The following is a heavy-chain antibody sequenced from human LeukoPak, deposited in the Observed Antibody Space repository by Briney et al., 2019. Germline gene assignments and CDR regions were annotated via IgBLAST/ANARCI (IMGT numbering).Heavy chain of an antibody. Sequence: SETLSLTCTVSGGSITSGGYYWGWIRQHPGKGLEWIVYIYYSRTTCYNPSLKRRVTVSVDTSKNQFSLKLSSVTAADTAVYSCARSRVTTSLLGPWCQGTLVTVSS. CDR1: GGSITSGGYY. V-gene: IGHV4-31*03. J-gene: IGHJ5*02. D-gene: IGHD4-17*01. CDR3: ARSRVTTSLLGP. CDR2: IYYSRTT.